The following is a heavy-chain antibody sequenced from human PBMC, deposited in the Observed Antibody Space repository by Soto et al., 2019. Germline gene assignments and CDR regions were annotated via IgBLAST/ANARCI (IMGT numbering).Heavy chain of an antibody. CDR3: ARDHLNMVRGVRNTDY. CDR1: GYTFASYG. CDR2: ISAYNGNT. V-gene: IGHV1-18*01. D-gene: IGHD3-10*01. J-gene: IGHJ4*02. Sequence: QVQLVQSGAEVKKPGASVKVSCKASGYTFASYGISWVRQAPGQGLEWMGWISAYNGNTNYAQKLQGRVTMTTDTSTSTAYMELRSLRSDDTAVYYCARDHLNMVRGVRNTDYWGQGTLVTVSS.